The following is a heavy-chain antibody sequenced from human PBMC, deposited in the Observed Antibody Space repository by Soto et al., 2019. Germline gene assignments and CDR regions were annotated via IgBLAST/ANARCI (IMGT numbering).Heavy chain of an antibody. CDR2: ISGSGGST. D-gene: IGHD2-15*01. Sequence: PEVSLRLSFAPSEFTFRSYSMSWFRQAPGKGLEWVSAISGSGGSTYYADSVKGRFTISRDNPKNTLYLQMNSLRAEDTAVYYCAKDLVVVADTYSDSWGQATLITVSS. V-gene: IGHV3-23*01. CDR3: AKDLVVVADTYSDS. J-gene: IGHJ4*02. CDR1: EFTFRSYS.